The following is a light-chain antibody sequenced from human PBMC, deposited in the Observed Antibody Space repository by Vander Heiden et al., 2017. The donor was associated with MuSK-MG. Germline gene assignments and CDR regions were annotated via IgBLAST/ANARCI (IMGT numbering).Light chain of an antibody. CDR1: QSSSSY. CDR3: LQSERTPPT. J-gene: IGKJ4*01. V-gene: IGKV1-39*01. Sequence: DIQLTQSPYSLSASVRDRVTITCRASQSSSSYLNWYLQKPGKAPKLLIYAASSLPSGVPSRFSGSGSGTDFTLNISRVEAEDFATYYCLQSERTPPTFGRGTKVEIK. CDR2: AAS.